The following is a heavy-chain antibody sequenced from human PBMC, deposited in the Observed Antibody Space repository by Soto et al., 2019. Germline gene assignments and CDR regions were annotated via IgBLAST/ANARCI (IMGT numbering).Heavy chain of an antibody. CDR3: AHSTWFGELHFNYFDY. V-gene: IGHV2-5*01. J-gene: IGHJ4*02. CDR2: IYWNDDK. Sequence: SGPTLVNPTQTLTLTCTFSGFSLSTSGVGVGWIRQPPGKALEWLALIYWNDDKRYSPSLKSRLTITKDSSKNQVVLTMTNMDPVDTATYYCAHSTWFGELHFNYFDYWGQGTLVTVSS. CDR1: GFSLSTSGVG. D-gene: IGHD3-10*01.